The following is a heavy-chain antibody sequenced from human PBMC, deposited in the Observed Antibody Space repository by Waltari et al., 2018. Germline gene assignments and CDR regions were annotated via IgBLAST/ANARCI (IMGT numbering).Heavy chain of an antibody. CDR3: ATKRESSASGFDY. CDR1: GGSISSSSYY. CDR2: IYYSAST. D-gene: IGHD6-19*01. Sequence: QLQLQESGPGLVKPSETLSFTCTVSGGSISSSSYYWGWIRQPPGKGLEWIGSIYYSASTYYHPSLKSLVTISVDTSKNQFSLKLSSVTAADTAVYYCATKRESSASGFDYWGQGTLVTVSS. J-gene: IGHJ4*02. V-gene: IGHV4-39*01.